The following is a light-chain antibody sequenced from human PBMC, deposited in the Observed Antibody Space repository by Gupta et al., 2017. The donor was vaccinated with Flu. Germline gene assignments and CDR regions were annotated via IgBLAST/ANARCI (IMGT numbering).Light chain of an antibody. V-gene: IGLV2-18*02. CDR2: EVS. CDR1: SSDVGTYNR. J-gene: IGLJ1*01. Sequence: QSALTQPPSVSGSPGQSVTISCTGTSSDVGTYNRVSWYQQPPGTAPKLMIYEVSNRPSGVPDRFSGSKSGNTASLTISGLQGEDEGDYYCSSYTTSYIYVFGTGTKVTVL. CDR3: SSYTTSYIYV.